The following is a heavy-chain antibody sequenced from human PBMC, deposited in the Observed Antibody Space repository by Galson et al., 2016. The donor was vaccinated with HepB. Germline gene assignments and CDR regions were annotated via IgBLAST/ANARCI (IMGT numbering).Heavy chain of an antibody. V-gene: IGHV2-26*01. CDR2: IFSNDEK. Sequence: PALVKPTQTLTLTCTVSGFSLSNSGVGVSWIRQPPGKALEWLAHIFSNDEKSYSASLKSRPTISKDTSKNQVVLTMTNMDPVDTATYYCARPDYGDSLANAFDLWGQGTMVTVSS. D-gene: IGHD4-17*01. CDR3: ARPDYGDSLANAFDL. CDR1: GFSLSNSGVG. J-gene: IGHJ3*01.